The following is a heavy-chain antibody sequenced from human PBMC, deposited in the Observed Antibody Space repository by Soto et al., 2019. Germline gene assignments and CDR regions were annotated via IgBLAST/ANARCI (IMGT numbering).Heavy chain of an antibody. CDR1: GGSFSGYY. D-gene: IGHD2-15*01. CDR2: INHSGST. J-gene: IGHJ4*02. CDR3: AIIVKGGNPPGFDH. V-gene: IGHV4-34*01. Sequence: QVQLQQWGAGLLKPSETLSLTCAVYGGSFSGYYWSWIRQPPGKGLEWIGEINHSGSTNYNPSLKSRVTISIDTSKNQFSLKLSSVTAADTAVYYCAIIVKGGNPPGFDHWGQGTLVPVSS.